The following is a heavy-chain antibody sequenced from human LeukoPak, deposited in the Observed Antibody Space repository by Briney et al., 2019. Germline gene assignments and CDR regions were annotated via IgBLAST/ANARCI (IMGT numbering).Heavy chain of an antibody. D-gene: IGHD4-17*01. CDR2: IYYSGST. J-gene: IGHJ2*01. V-gene: IGHV4-30-4*01. Sequence: SQTLSLTCNVSGGSINSGDYYWSWLRQPPGKGPEWIGNIYYSGSTYYNPSLKSRVTMSIDTSRNQFSLNLNSVTDADTAVYYCASSPWDGDYVWYFDLWGRGTLVTVSS. CDR3: ASSPWDGDYVWYFDL. CDR1: GGSINSGDYY.